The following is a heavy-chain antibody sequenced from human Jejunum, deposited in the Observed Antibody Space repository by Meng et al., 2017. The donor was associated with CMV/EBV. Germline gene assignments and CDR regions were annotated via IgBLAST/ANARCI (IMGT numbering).Heavy chain of an antibody. CDR1: GGSIGSGDYY. D-gene: IGHD3-3*01. J-gene: IGHJ4*02. CDR3: ARGSIFVSFDS. CDR2: IHDTGST. Sequence: QVQLPESGPGLVKPSQTLSPTCSVSGGSIGSGDYYWSWIRQPPGKGLEWIGYIHDTGSTYYNPSLKSRVDISLGTSRNHFSLTLSSVTAEDTAVYFCARGSIFVSFDSWGQGTLVTVSS. V-gene: IGHV4-30-4*08.